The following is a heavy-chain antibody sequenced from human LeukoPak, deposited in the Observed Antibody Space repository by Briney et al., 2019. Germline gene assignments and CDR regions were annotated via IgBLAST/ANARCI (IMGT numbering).Heavy chain of an antibody. D-gene: IGHD5-24*01. CDR3: ARDGYNPIDY. CDR2: IYYSGST. V-gene: IGHV4-39*07. CDR1: GGSISSSTYY. J-gene: IGHJ4*02. Sequence: SETLSLTCTVSGGSISSSTYYWGWIRQPPGKGLEWIGTIYYSGSTYFNPSLKSRVTISVDTSKNQFSLELSSVTAADTAVYYCARDGYNPIDYWGQGTLVTVSS.